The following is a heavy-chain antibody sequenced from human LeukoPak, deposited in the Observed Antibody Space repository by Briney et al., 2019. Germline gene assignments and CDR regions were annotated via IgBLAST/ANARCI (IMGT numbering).Heavy chain of an antibody. V-gene: IGHV3-30*02. Sequence: PGGSLGLSCAASGFTFSSYGMHWVRQAPGKGLEWVAFIRYDGSNKYYADSVKGRFTISRDNSKNTLYLQLNSLRGEDTAVYYCARKMDSYFDYWGLGTLVTVSS. CDR1: GFTFSSYG. CDR2: IRYDGSNK. J-gene: IGHJ4*02. CDR3: ARKMDSYFDY. D-gene: IGHD2-2*03.